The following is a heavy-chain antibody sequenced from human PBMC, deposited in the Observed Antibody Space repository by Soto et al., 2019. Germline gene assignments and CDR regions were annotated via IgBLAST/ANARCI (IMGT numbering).Heavy chain of an antibody. CDR2: ISWNSGNI. J-gene: IGHJ4*02. Sequence: EVQLVESGGGLVQPGRSLRLSCAASGFTFDDYAMHWVRQAPGTGLEWVSGISWNSGNIDDADSGKGRFTITRANAKIPPHLQVNRLSTTATALYSGAQARDAYWGLDDYWGQGTLVTVSS. CDR3: AQARDAYWGLDDY. CDR1: GFTFDDYA. V-gene: IGHV3-9*01. D-gene: IGHD3-16*01.